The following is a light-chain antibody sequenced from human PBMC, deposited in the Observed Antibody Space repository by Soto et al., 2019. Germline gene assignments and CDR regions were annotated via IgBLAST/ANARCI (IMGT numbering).Light chain of an antibody. Sequence: EIVLTQSPDTLSLSPGERATLSCRASQSVSSNYLAWYQQKPGQAPRLLIYAASSRATGIPDRFSGSGSGTDFILTISRLEPEDFALYYCQQYGSSPLTWTFGQGTKMEV. CDR2: AAS. V-gene: IGKV3-20*01. CDR1: QSVSSNY. CDR3: QQYGSSPLTWT. J-gene: IGKJ1*01.